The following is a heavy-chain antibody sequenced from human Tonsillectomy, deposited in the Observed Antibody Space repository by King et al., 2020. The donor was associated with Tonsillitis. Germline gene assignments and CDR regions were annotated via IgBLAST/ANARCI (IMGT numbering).Heavy chain of an antibody. CDR1: GFTFSSCA. Sequence: EVQLVESGGGLVQPGGSLRVSCAASGFTFSSCAMSWVRQAPGKGLEWVSIISGSGSSTYSADSVKGRVTISRDTFKNILYLQLNSLRAEDTAGYYCAKSYFDLCSYYLGDDACYVWGEGTMFTVS. CDR3: AKSYFDLCSYYLGDDACYV. D-gene: IGHD3-10*01. V-gene: IGHV3-23*04. CDR2: ISGSGSST. J-gene: IGHJ3*01.